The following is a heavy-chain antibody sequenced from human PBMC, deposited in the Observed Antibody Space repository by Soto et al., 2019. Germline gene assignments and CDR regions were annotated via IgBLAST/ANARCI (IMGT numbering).Heavy chain of an antibody. J-gene: IGHJ4*02. CDR1: GFTFSSYS. Sequence: EVQLVESGGGLVKPGGSLRLSCAASGFTFSSYSMNWVRQAPGKGLEWVSSISSSSSYIYYADSVKGRFTISRDNAKNSLYLQMNSLRAEDTAVYYCARDGGVTMVRGVIGYWGQGTLVTVSS. D-gene: IGHD3-10*01. V-gene: IGHV3-21*01. CDR2: ISSSSSYI. CDR3: ARDGGVTMVRGVIGY.